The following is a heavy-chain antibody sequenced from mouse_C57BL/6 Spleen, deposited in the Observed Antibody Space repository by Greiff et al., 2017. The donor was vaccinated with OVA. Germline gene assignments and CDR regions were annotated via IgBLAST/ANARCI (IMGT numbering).Heavy chain of an antibody. J-gene: IGHJ2*01. CDR2: IYPGDGDT. V-gene: IGHV1-82*01. CDR1: GYAFSSSW. D-gene: IGHD1-1*01. CDR3: ARSDTTVVATKNYFDY. Sequence: VQLQQSGPELVKPGASVKISCKASGYAFSSSWMNWVKQRPGKGLEWIGRIYPGDGDTNYNGKFKGKATLTADKSSSTAYMQLSSLTSEDSAVYFCARSDTTVVATKNYFDYWGQGTTLTVSS.